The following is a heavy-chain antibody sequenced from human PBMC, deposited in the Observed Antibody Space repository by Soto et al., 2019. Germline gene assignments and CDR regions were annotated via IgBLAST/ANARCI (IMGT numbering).Heavy chain of an antibody. V-gene: IGHV5-51*01. Sequence: GESLKISCQTSGYTFTNYWIGWVRQMPGEGLEWLGLIFPRDFDVRYSPSFDGQVTISADNSISTAYLQWSILKASDTAMYYCARRGYSYEGYYFDYWGQGTLVTVSS. CDR2: IFPRDFDV. J-gene: IGHJ4*02. CDR3: ARRGYSYEGYYFDY. CDR1: GYTFTNYW. D-gene: IGHD5-18*01.